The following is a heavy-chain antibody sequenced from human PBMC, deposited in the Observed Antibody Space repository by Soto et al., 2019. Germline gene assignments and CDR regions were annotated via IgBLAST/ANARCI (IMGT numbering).Heavy chain of an antibody. CDR2: INAGNGNT. CDR3: ARDGLVSGRDGYRPFDY. J-gene: IGHJ4*02. V-gene: IGHV1-3*01. Sequence: ASVKVSCKASGYTFTSYAMHWVRQAPGQRLEWMGWINAGNGNTKYSQKFQGRVTITRDTSASTAYMDLSSLRSEDTAVYYCARDGLVSGRDGYRPFDYWGQGTLVTVS. CDR1: GYTFTSYA. D-gene: IGHD5-12*01.